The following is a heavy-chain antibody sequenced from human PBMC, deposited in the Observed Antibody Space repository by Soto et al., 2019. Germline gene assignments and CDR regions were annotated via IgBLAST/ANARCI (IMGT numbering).Heavy chain of an antibody. CDR2: INGRSNYK. D-gene: IGHD1-26*01. Sequence: PGVSLRLSCVASGFALTTYTMNWVRQGPGTGLEWVSSINGRSNYKYYSDSVKGRFTVSRDNAQNSLFLQMSRLGPEDTAVYYCVREDGVVGASSAFDSWGQGTLVTVSS. V-gene: IGHV3-21*01. CDR3: VREDGVVGASSAFDS. CDR1: GFALTTYT. J-gene: IGHJ4*02.